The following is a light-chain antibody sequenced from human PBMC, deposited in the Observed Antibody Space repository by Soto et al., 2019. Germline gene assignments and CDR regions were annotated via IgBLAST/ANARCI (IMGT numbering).Light chain of an antibody. CDR3: QSYDSSLSALV. V-gene: IGLV1-40*01. Sequence: QSVLTQPPSVSGAAGQGVTISCAGTSANIGAGYDVHWYQQVPGPAPKLLIYTNSNRPSGDPDRFSGSKSGTSASLAITGLQAADEADYYCQSYDSSLSALVFGGGTKVTDL. CDR2: TNS. J-gene: IGLJ3*02. CDR1: SANIGAGYD.